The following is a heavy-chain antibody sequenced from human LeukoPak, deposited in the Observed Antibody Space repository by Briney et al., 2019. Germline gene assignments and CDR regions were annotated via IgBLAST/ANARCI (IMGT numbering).Heavy chain of an antibody. V-gene: IGHV4-39*07. D-gene: IGHD1-1*01. CDR3: AGYMQGTMEDQ. CDR2: IYYSGST. J-gene: IGHJ4*02. Sequence: NSSETLSLTCAVSGGSISSSSYYWGWIRQPPGKGLEWIGSIYYSGSTYYNPSLKSRVTISVDTSKNQFSLRLTSVTAADTAVYYCAGYMQGTMEDQWGQGTLVTVSS. CDR1: GGSISSSSYY.